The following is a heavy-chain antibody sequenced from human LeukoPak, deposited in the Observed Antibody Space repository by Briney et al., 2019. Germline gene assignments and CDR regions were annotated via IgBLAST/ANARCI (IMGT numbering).Heavy chain of an antibody. V-gene: IGHV4-61*08. CDR2: IYYSGST. D-gene: IGHD3-22*01. CDR3: ASYNYDSSGLPSLVAFDI. J-gene: IGHJ3*02. Sequence: SETLSLTCTVSGGSISSGGYYWSWIRQPPGKGLEWIGYIYYSGSTNYNPSLKSRVTISVDTSKNQFSLKLSSVTAADTAVYYCASYNYDSSGLPSLVAFDIWGQGTMVTVSS. CDR1: GGSISSGGYY.